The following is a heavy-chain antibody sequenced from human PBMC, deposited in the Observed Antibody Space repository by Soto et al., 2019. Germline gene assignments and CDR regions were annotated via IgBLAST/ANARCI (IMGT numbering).Heavy chain of an antibody. CDR2: INPNSGVT. CDR3: ARESGGATATLDYYYFYMDV. Sequence: QVQLVQSGAEVKKPGASVTVPCRSSGDTFTDYYMHWVRQAPGQGLEWMGWINPNSGVTKYAQKFQGWVTMTRDTSIRTVYMQLSRLRSDDTAVYYCARESGGATATLDYYYFYMDVWGTGTTVTVSS. V-gene: IGHV1-2*04. J-gene: IGHJ6*03. CDR1: GDTFTDYY. D-gene: IGHD5-12*01.